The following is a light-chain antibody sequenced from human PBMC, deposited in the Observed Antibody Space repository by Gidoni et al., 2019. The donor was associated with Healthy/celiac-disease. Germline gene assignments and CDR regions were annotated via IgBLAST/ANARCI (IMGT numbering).Light chain of an antibody. V-gene: IGKV1-27*01. J-gene: IGKJ3*01. CDR1: QGISNY. CDR3: QKYNSAPPFT. CDR2: AAS. Sequence: IQMTQSPSSLSASVGDRVTITCRASQGISNYLAWYQQKPGKVPKLLIYAASTLQSGVPSPFSGSGSGTDFTLTISSMKPEDVATYYCQKYNSAPPFTFGPGTKVDIK.